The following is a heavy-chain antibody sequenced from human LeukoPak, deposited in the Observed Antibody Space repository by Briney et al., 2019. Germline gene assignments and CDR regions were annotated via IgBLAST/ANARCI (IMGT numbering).Heavy chain of an antibody. Sequence: SETLSLTCAVSGYSISSGYYWCWLRQPPGKVLGVFGSIYHGGSTSYNPSFKGRVTISVDTTKNQFSLKLSSVTAAGTAVYYCARDKRVAAAYYFDYWGQGTLVTVSS. D-gene: IGHD6-25*01. J-gene: IGHJ4*02. V-gene: IGHV4-38-2*02. CDR1: GYSISSGYY. CDR2: IYHGGST. CDR3: ARDKRVAAAYYFDY.